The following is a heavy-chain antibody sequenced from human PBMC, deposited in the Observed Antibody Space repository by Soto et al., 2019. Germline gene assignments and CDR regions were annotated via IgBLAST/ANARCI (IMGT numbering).Heavy chain of an antibody. V-gene: IGHV1-8*01. J-gene: IGHJ4*02. Sequence: QVQLVQSGAEVKKPGASVKVSCKASGYSFTSFDINWVRQATGQGPEWMGWMNPITGNRGYAQKFQGRVTMTRNTSITTAYMELSSLRSDDTALYYCARGPTGEWLSPFDYWGQGTLAIVSS. CDR1: GYSFTSFD. CDR2: MNPITGNR. CDR3: ARGPTGEWLSPFDY. D-gene: IGHD3-3*01.